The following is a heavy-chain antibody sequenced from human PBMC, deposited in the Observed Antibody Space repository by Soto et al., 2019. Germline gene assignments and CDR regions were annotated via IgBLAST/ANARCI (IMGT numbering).Heavy chain of an antibody. V-gene: IGHV1-69*13. CDR1: GGTFSSYA. J-gene: IGHJ3*02. CDR2: IIPIFGTA. CDR3: ASSIVGGGPYGFEI. Sequence: SVKVSCKASGGTFSSYAISWVRQAPGQGLEWMGGIIPIFGTANYAQKFQGRVTITADESTSTAYMELSSLRSEDTAVYYCASSIVGGGPYGFEIWGQGTMVTVSS. D-gene: IGHD1-26*01.